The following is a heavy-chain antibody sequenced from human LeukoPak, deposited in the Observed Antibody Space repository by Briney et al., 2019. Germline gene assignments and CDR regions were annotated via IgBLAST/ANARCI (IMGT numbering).Heavy chain of an antibody. CDR1: GGSISSSYYY. CDR2: IYHSGST. CDR3: ARGPITMIVVDQFDY. V-gene: IGHV4-39*07. J-gene: IGHJ4*02. D-gene: IGHD3-22*01. Sequence: SETLSLTCTVSGGSISSSYYYWGWIRQPPGKGLEWIGSIYHSGSTYYNPSLKSRVTISVDRSKNQFSLKLSSVTAADTAVYYCARGPITMIVVDQFDYWGQGTLVTVSS.